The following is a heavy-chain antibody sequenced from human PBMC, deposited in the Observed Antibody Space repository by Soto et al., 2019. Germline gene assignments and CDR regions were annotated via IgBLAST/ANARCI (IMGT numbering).Heavy chain of an antibody. CDR2: IWYDGSNK. V-gene: IGHV3-33*06. Sequence: GGSLRLSCAASGFTFSSYGMHWVRQAPGKGLEWVAVIWYDGSNKYYADSVKGRFTISRDNSKNTLYLQMNSLRAEDTAVYYCVKTGYISGWRTYNFDYWGQGTLFSVSS. D-gene: IGHD6-19*01. CDR3: VKTGYISGWRTYNFDY. CDR1: GFTFSSYG. J-gene: IGHJ4*02.